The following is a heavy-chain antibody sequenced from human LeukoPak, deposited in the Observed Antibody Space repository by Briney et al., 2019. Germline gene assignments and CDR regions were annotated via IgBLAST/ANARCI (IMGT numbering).Heavy chain of an antibody. V-gene: IGHV4-34*01. D-gene: IGHD3-22*01. CDR2: INHSGST. J-gene: IGHJ1*01. CDR3: ARRGFSHRLYYYDSSGYIGGYFQH. Sequence: SETLSLTCAVYGGSFSGYYWSWIRQPPGKGLEWIGEINHSGSTNYNPSLKSRVTISVDTSKNQFSLKLSSVTAADTAVYYCARRGFSHRLYYYDSSGYIGGYFQHWGQGTLVTVSS. CDR1: GGSFSGYY.